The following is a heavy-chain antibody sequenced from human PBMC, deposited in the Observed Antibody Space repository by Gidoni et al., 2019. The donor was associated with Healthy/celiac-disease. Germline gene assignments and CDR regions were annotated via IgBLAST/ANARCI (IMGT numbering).Heavy chain of an antibody. V-gene: IGHV3-30-3*01. D-gene: IGHD1-26*01. CDR1: GFTFSTYA. J-gene: IGHJ5*02. Sequence: QVQLVESGGGVVQPGRSLRLSCADSGFTFSTYAMHWVRQAPGKGLEWVAFISYDGSNKYYADSVKGRFTISRDNSKNTLYLQMNSLRAEDTAVYYCAREGGSYLWWFDPWGQGTLVTVSS. CDR2: ISYDGSNK. CDR3: AREGGSYLWWFDP.